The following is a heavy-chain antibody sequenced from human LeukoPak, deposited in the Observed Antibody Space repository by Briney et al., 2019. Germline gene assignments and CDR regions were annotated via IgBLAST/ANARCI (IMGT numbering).Heavy chain of an antibody. D-gene: IGHD3-22*01. CDR3: ARGSYYDSSGYYKYYFDY. J-gene: IGHJ4*02. CDR1: GGTFGSYA. V-gene: IGHV1-69*13. Sequence: SVKVSCKASGGTFGSYAISWVRQAPGQGLEWMGGIIPIFGTANYAQKFQGRVTITADESTSTAHMELSSLRSEDTAVYYCARGSYYDSSGYYKYYFDYWGQGTLVTVSS. CDR2: IIPIFGTA.